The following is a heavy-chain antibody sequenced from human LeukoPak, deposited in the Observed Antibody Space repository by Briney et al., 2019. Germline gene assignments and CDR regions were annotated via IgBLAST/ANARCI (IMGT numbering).Heavy chain of an antibody. CDR1: GFTFSDYT. CDR2: ITWDDGST. J-gene: IGHJ3*02. V-gene: IGHV3-43*01. Sequence: PGGSLRLSCAASGFTFSDYTMHWVRLVPGKGLEWVSLITWDDGSTYYADSVKGRFTISRDNSKNSLYLQMNSLRAEDTAVYYCAKDRGSSPGDAFDIWGQGTMVTVSS. CDR3: AKDRGSSPGDAFDI. D-gene: IGHD6-6*01.